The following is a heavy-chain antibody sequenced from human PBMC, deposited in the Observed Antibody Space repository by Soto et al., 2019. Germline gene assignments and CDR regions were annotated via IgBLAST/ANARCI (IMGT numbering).Heavy chain of an antibody. V-gene: IGHV3-7*03. D-gene: IGHD6-6*01. J-gene: IGHJ6*02. CDR3: ARDGGIAARHYYGMDV. CDR1: GLTFTDYW. Sequence: GGSLRLSCVTYGLTFTDYWMSWVRQAPGKGLEWVANIKQDESEKNYLDSVKGRFTISRDNAKNSLYLQMNSLKTEDTAVYYCARDGGIAARHYYGMDVWGQGTTVTVSS. CDR2: IKQDESEK.